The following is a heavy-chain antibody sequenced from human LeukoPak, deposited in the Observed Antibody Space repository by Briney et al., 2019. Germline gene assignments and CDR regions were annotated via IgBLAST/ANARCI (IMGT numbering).Heavy chain of an antibody. CDR3: ARHLTFGGYFDWLGSDY. CDR2: IIPIFGTA. V-gene: IGHV1-69*06. Sequence: ASVKVSCKASGGTFSSYAISWVRQAPGQGLEWMGGIIPIFGTANYAQKFQGRVTITADKSTSTAYMELSSLKASDTAMYYCARHLTFGGYFDWLGSDYWGQGTLVTVSS. D-gene: IGHD3-9*01. CDR1: GGTFSSYA. J-gene: IGHJ4*02.